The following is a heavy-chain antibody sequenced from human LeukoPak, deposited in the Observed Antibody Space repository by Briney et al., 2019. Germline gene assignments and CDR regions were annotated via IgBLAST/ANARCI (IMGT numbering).Heavy chain of an antibody. CDR3: ARDGTGAWAFDI. J-gene: IGHJ3*02. CDR1: GDSISSYY. D-gene: IGHD2-8*02. CDR2: IYASGST. Sequence: SETLSLTCTVSGDSISSYYWSWIRQPAGKGLEWIGRIYASGSTNYNPSLKSRVTMSLDTSKNQFSLNLSSVTAADTAVYYCARDGTGAWAFDIWGQGTMATVSS. V-gene: IGHV4-4*07.